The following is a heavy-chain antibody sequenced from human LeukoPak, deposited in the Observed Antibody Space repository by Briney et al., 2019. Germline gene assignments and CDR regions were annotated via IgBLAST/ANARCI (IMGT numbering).Heavy chain of an antibody. J-gene: IGHJ5*02. V-gene: IGHV3-23*01. CDR1: GFTFSSYW. Sequence: GGSLRLSCAASGFTFSSYWISWVRQAPGKGLEWVSAISNSGGSTYYADSVKGRFTISRDNSKNTLYLQMNSPRAEDTAVYYCAKRLRITIFGDNDPWGQGTLVTVSS. D-gene: IGHD3-3*01. CDR3: AKRLRITIFGDNDP. CDR2: ISNSGGST.